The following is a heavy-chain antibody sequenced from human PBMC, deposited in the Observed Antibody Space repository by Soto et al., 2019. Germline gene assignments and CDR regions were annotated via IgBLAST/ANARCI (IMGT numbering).Heavy chain of an antibody. CDR1: GFTFSSYG. J-gene: IGHJ6*02. D-gene: IGHD2-15*01. Sequence: RGGSLRLSCAASGFTFSSYGMHWVRQAPGKGLEWVAVISYDGSNKYYADSVKGRFTTSRDNSKNTLYLQMNSLRAEDTAVYYCARLGGYCSGGSCPYGMDVWGQGTTVTVSS. CDR3: ARLGGYCSGGSCPYGMDV. CDR2: ISYDGSNK. V-gene: IGHV3-30*03.